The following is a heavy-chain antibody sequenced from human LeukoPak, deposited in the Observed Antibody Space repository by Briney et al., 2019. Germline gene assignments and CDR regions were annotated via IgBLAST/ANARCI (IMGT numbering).Heavy chain of an antibody. CDR2: ISGDGTIT. CDR1: GFTFDDYT. Sequence: PGGSLRLSCAASGFTFDDYTMHWVRQAPGKGLEWVSLISGDGTITYYADSVKGRFTISRDNSKNSLYLQLNSLRTEDTALYYCAKDSHSLRDYFDSWGQGTLVTVSS. D-gene: IGHD2-15*01. CDR3: AKDSHSLRDYFDS. V-gene: IGHV3-43*02. J-gene: IGHJ4*02.